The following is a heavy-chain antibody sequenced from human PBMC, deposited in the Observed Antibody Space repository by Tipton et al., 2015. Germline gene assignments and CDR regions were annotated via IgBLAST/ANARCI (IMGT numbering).Heavy chain of an antibody. CDR2: ISGSGVTT. V-gene: IGHV3-23*01. CDR1: GFTFSSYV. CDR3: AKGIRFLRSNKQYYSMDV. J-gene: IGHJ6*02. D-gene: IGHD3-3*01. Sequence: SLRLSCTGSGFTFSSYVMTWVRQAPGKGLEWVSSISGSGVTTFSLHSVKGRFTISRDNSKNTLYLQMSSLRAEDTAVYYCAKGIRFLRSNKQYYSMDVWGQGTTVAVSS.